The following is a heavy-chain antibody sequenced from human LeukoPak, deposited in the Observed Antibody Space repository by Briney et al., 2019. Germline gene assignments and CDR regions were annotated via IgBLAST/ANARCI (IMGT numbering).Heavy chain of an antibody. CDR1: GYTFTGYY. Sequence: GASVKVSCKASGYTFTGYYMHWVRQAPGQGLEWMGWINPNSGGTNYAQKFQGRVTMTRDTSISTAYMELSRLRSDDTAVYYCARACTSCYKLYAFDIWGQGTMVTVSP. V-gene: IGHV1-2*02. CDR3: ARACTSCYKLYAFDI. D-gene: IGHD2-2*02. J-gene: IGHJ3*02. CDR2: INPNSGGT.